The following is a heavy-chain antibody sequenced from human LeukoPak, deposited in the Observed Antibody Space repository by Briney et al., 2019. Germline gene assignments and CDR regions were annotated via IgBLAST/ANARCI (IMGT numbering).Heavy chain of an antibody. D-gene: IGHD6-13*01. V-gene: IGHV1-18*01. Sequence: ASVKVSCKSSGYDFKTDAVSWVRQAPGQGLEWMGWISGYNGDTENAPNFRDRVTMTTDTSTSTAYIELRSLSLDDTAVYFCARGGGHTSTWRSFDLWGQGTLVIVSS. CDR2: ISGYNGDT. CDR3: ARGGGHTSTWRSFDL. CDR1: GYDFKTDA. J-gene: IGHJ4*02.